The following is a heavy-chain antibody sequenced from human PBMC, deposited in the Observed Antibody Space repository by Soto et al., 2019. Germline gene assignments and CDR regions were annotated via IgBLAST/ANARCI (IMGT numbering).Heavy chain of an antibody. CDR2: FIPIFGTA. D-gene: IGHD3-3*01. Sequence: QVQLVQSGAAVKKPGSSVKVSCKASGGTFRRYAISWVRQAPGQGLEWMGGFIPIFGTANYAQKFQGRVTSTADESTSTAYRELSSLRSEDTAVYYSAGHDDVWSGDYSSVGGNWFDPWGQGTLVTVSS. V-gene: IGHV1-69*01. J-gene: IGHJ5*02. CDR3: AGHDDVWSGDYSSVGGNWFDP. CDR1: GGTFRRYA.